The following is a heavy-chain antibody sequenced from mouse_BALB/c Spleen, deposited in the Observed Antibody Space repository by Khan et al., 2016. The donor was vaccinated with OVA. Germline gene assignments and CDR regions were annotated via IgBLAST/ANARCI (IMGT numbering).Heavy chain of an antibody. V-gene: IGHV2-6-1*01. CDR1: GFSLTSYG. Sequence: QVQLKESGPGLVAPSQSLSITCTIPGFSLTSYGVHWVRQPPGKGLEWLVVIWSDGQTNYNSALKSRLSISKDNSKSQVFLKMNSIQTDDTAMYYCARHGYYGNYGPYFDVWGAGTTVTVSS. D-gene: IGHD2-1*01. CDR2: IWSDGQT. CDR3: ARHGYYGNYGPYFDV. J-gene: IGHJ1*01.